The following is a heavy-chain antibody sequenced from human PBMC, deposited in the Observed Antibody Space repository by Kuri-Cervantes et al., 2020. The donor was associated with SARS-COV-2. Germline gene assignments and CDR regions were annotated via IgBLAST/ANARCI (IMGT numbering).Heavy chain of an antibody. CDR3: GKEGGHNEIDY. CDR2: IGSYGVTT. J-gene: IGHJ4*02. Sequence: GESLKISCAASGFTVSSNYMSWVHQAPGKGLEWVAGIGSYGVTTYYADSVKGRFAVSRDNSKNTLSLQMNSLRAEDTAVYYCGKEGGHNEIDYWGQGTLVTVSS. V-gene: IGHV3-23*01. CDR1: GFTVSSNY. D-gene: IGHD5-24*01.